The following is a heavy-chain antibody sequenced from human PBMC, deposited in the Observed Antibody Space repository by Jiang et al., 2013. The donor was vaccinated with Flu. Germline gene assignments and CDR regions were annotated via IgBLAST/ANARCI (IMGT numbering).Heavy chain of an antibody. CDR3: ARSSLTMIAVGGMDV. V-gene: IGHV4-61*05. J-gene: IGHJ6*02. CDR1: GGSISSSSYY. D-gene: IGHD3-22*01. CDR2: IYYSGTT. Sequence: GPGLVKPSETLSLTCTVSGGSISSSSYYWGWIRQPPGKGLEWIGYIYYSGTTNQNPSLKSRGTISVDTSKNQFSLKLSSVTAADTAVYYCARSSLTMIAVGGMDVWGQWDHGHRLL.